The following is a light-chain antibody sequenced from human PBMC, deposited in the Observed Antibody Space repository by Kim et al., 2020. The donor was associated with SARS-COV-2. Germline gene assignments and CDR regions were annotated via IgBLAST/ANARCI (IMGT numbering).Light chain of an antibody. Sequence: DIQMTQSPSSLSASVGDRVTITCQASQDINNYVNWFQQRPGKAPKLLIYDTSKLETGVPSRFSGSGSGPDFTFTISGLQPEDIATYYCQQYGSLPYTFGRGTKVDIK. V-gene: IGKV1-33*01. J-gene: IGKJ2*01. CDR2: DTS. CDR3: QQYGSLPYT. CDR1: QDINNY.